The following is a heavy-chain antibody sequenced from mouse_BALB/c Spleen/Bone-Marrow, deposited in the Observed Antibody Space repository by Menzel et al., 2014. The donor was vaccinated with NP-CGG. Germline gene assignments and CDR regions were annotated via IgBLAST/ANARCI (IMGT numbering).Heavy chain of an antibody. V-gene: IGHV1-67*01. CDR3: ARSYYGSSFPMDY. CDR2: ISTYSGNT. CDR1: GYTFTDYA. D-gene: IGHD1-1*01. Sequence: VQLQQSGPELVRPGVSVKISCKGSGYTFTDYAMHWVKQSHAKSLEWIGVISTYSGNTNYNQKFKGKATMTVDESSSTAYMELARLTSEDSAIYYCARSYYGSSFPMDYWGQGTSVTVSS. J-gene: IGHJ4*01.